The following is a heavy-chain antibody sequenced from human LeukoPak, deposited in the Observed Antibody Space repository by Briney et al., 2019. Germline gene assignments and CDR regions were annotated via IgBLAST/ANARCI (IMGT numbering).Heavy chain of an antibody. Sequence: GGSLRLSCAASGFTFSIYAMTWVRQAPGKGLEWVSTISDSGGYTYYADSVKGRFTISRDNSKNTLYLQMNSLRAEDTAVYYCANAYSSGWYYFDYWGQGTLVTVSS. D-gene: IGHD6-19*01. V-gene: IGHV3-23*01. CDR2: ISDSGGYT. CDR3: ANAYSSGWYYFDY. J-gene: IGHJ4*02. CDR1: GFTFSIYA.